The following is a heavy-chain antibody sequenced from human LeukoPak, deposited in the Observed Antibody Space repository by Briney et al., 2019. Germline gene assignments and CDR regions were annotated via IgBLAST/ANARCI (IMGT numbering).Heavy chain of an antibody. V-gene: IGHV4-39*01. D-gene: IGHD6-19*01. Sequence: SETLSLTCTVSGGSISSNSYYWGWIRLPPGKGLEWIGHIYYSGSTYYNPSLKSRVTISVDTSKNQFSLKLSSVTAADTAVYYCASLAVAGLSEGYWGQGTLVIVSS. J-gene: IGHJ4*02. CDR3: ASLAVAGLSEGY. CDR2: IYYSGST. CDR1: GGSISSNSYY.